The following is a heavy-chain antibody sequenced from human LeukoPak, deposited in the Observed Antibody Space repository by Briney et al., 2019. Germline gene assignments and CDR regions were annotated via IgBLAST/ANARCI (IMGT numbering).Heavy chain of an antibody. J-gene: IGHJ4*02. D-gene: IGHD1-14*01. Sequence: GGSLRLSCAACGFTISHYGMHWVRQAPGKGLEWVAVIWYDGSNKYYADSVKGRFTISRDNSKNTLYVQMNNLRVEDTAVYHCARGAFGIDYWGQGTLVTVSS. V-gene: IGHV3-33*01. CDR1: GFTISHYG. CDR2: IWYDGSNK. CDR3: ARGAFGIDY.